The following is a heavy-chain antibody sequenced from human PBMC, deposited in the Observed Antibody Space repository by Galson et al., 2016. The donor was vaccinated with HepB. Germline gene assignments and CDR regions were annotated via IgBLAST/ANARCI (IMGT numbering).Heavy chain of an antibody. CDR2: LSGSGGST. D-gene: IGHD1-1*01. Sequence: SLRLSCAASGFTFSSYSMNWVRRAPGKGLEWVSTLSGSGGSTYYADSVKGRFTISRDNSKNTLYLQMNSLRAEDTAVYYCAKLEGQLTDDDYWGQGTLVTVSS. J-gene: IGHJ4*02. V-gene: IGHV3-23*01. CDR3: AKLEGQLTDDDY. CDR1: GFTFSSYS.